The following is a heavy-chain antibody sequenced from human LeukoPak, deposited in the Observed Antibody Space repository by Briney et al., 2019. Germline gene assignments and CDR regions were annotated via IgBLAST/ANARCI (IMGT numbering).Heavy chain of an antibody. J-gene: IGHJ4*02. V-gene: IGHV3-48*03. CDR3: ARVQGSPY. CDR2: ITGDSNYI. CDR1: GFTFSSYE. Sequence: PGGSLRLSCAASGFTFSSYEMNWVRQAPGKGLEWVSSITGDSNYIYYADSVKGRFTVSRDNAKNSLYLHINSLRAEDTAVYYCARVQGSPYWGQGTLVTVSS.